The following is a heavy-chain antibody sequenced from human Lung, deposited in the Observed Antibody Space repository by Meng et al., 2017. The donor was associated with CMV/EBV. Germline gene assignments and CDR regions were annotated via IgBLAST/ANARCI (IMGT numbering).Heavy chain of an antibody. J-gene: IGHJ4*02. CDR2: ISHSGIT. CDR3: ARTLPPARGHRLDY. CDR1: GESFSGYS. Sequence: SQTLSLTXAVHGESFSGYSWSWIRQPPGKGLEWIGEISHSGITNYNPSLKSRVTISLDTSKNQFSLKLNSVAAADTAVFYCARTLPPARGHRLDYWGQVPLVTVSS. V-gene: IGHV4-34*01. D-gene: IGHD1-14*01.